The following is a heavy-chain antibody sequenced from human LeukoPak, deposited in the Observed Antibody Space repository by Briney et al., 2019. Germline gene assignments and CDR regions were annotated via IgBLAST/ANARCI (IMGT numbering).Heavy chain of an antibody. CDR3: ATSGGLRGVNFDY. V-gene: IGHV4-59*01. CDR2: IYYRGNT. Sequence: SETLSLTCSVSGGSISSYFWSWIRQPPAKGLEWIGYIYYRGNTNYNPSLKSRVSISIDTSKNQFSLKLTSVTAADTAVYYCATSGGLRGVNFDYWGQGTLVTVSS. J-gene: IGHJ4*02. CDR1: GGSISSYF. D-gene: IGHD3-10*01.